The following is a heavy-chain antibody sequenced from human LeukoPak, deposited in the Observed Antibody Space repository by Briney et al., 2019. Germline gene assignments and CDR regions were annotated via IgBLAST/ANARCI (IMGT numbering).Heavy chain of an antibody. V-gene: IGHV3-48*02. J-gene: IGHJ5*02. CDR1: GFTFSSYS. D-gene: IGHD3-22*01. Sequence: GGSLRLSCAASGFTFSSYSMNWVRQAPGKGLEWVSYISSSSSTTYYGDSVKGRFTISRDSAKNSLYLQLNSLRDEDTAVYYCARGDSSGYGPDHWGQGTLVTVSS. CDR3: ARGDSSGYGPDH. CDR2: ISSSSSTT.